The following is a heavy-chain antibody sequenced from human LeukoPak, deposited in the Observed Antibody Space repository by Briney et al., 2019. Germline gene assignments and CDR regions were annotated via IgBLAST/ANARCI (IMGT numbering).Heavy chain of an antibody. V-gene: IGHV3-7*01. CDR3: ARKPDGFDV. J-gene: IGHJ3*01. CDR2: INQDGSET. Sequence: PGGSLKLSCAASGFSFNTYWMSWVSQAPGKGLECVANINQDGSETQYVDSVKGRFTISRDNAENSLHLQVSSLRGEDSGIYYCARKPDGFDVWGQGTMVTVSS. CDR1: GFSFNTYW.